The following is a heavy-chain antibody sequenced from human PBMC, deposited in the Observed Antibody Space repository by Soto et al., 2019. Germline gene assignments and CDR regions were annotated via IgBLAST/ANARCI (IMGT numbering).Heavy chain of an antibody. CDR1: GFTFSSYA. CDR2: ISYDGSNK. J-gene: IGHJ6*02. V-gene: IGHV3-30-3*01. D-gene: IGHD6-19*01. CDR3: ARDKGPRDYSSGWYGYYYYGMDV. Sequence: QVQLVESGGGVVQPGRSLRLSCAASGFTFSSYAMHWVRQAPGKGLEWVAVISYDGSNKYYADSVKGRFTISRDNSKNTLYLHMNSLRAEDTAVYYCARDKGPRDYSSGWYGYYYYGMDVWGQGTTVTVSS.